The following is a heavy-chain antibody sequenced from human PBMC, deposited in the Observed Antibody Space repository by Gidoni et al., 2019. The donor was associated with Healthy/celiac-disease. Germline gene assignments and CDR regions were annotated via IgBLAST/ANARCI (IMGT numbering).Heavy chain of an antibody. CDR1: GYSISRGYY. CDR3: ARDGSPGVVAANPNPLDY. CDR2: IYHSGST. V-gene: IGHV4-38-2*02. D-gene: IGHD2-15*01. Sequence: QVQLQESGPGLVKPSETLSLTCAVSGYSISRGYYWGWIRQPPGKGLEWIGSIYHSGSTYYNPSLKSRVTISVDTSKNQFSLKLSSVTAADTAVYYCARDGSPGVVAANPNPLDYWGQGTLVTVSS. J-gene: IGHJ4*02.